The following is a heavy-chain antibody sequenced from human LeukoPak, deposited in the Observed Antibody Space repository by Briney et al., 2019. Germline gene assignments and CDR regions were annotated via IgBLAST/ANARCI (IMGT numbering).Heavy chain of an antibody. V-gene: IGHV4-30-2*01. D-gene: IGHD2-21*01. Sequence: SQTLSLTCTVSGGSISSGGYYWSWTRQPPGKGLEWIGYIYHSGSTYYNPSLKSRVTISVDTSKNQFSLKLSSVTAADTAVYYCARRSIILWALDYWGQGTLVTVSS. CDR2: IYHSGST. CDR1: GGSISSGGYY. CDR3: ARRSIILWALDY. J-gene: IGHJ4*02.